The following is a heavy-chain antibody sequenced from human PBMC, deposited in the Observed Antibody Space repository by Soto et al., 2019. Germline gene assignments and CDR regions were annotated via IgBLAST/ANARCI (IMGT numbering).Heavy chain of an antibody. CDR2: IYYTGTT. CDR1: SGSISSYY. D-gene: IGHD2-21*02. J-gene: IGHJ4*02. V-gene: IGHV4-59*01. CDR3: GRNHINPTAYLDY. Sequence: SETLSLTCTVSSGSISSYYWSWIRQPPGKGLEWIGYIYYTGTTNYNPSLKSRVTISVDRPKNQFSLRLTSVTAADPAVYYCGRNHINPTAYLDYWGQGILVTVSS.